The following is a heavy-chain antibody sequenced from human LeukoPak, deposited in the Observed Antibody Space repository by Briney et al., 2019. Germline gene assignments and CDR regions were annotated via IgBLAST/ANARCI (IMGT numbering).Heavy chain of an antibody. V-gene: IGHV3-23*01. D-gene: IGHD6-13*01. Sequence: GGSLRLSCAASGFTFSKFAMSWVRQAPGKGPEWVSTISSSGGDTYYADSVKGRFTVSRDNSKNTLFLQMNSLRAEDTALYYCAKGSLGSWYFFDYWGQGTLVTVYS. CDR1: GFTFSKFA. CDR3: AKGSLGSWYFFDY. J-gene: IGHJ4*02. CDR2: ISSSGGDT.